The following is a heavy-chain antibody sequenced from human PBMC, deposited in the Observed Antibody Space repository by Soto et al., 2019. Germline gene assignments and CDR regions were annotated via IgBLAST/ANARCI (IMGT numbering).Heavy chain of an antibody. Sequence: QVQLVQSGAEVKKPGSSVKVSCKASGGTFSSYTISWVRQAPGQGLEWMGRIIPILGIANYAQKFQGRVTITADNSTSTAYMELSSLRSEDTAVYYCARGDLLWFGKYYYYYAMDVWGQGTTVTVSS. J-gene: IGHJ6*02. CDR2: IIPILGIA. V-gene: IGHV1-69*02. CDR3: ARGDLLWFGKYYYYYAMDV. D-gene: IGHD3-10*01. CDR1: GGTFSSYT.